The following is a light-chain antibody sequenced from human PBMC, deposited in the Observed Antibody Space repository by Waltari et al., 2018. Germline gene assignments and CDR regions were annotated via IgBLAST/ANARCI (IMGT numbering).Light chain of an antibody. J-gene: IGLJ2*01. V-gene: IGLV2-23*02. CDR3: SSYAGSSKGV. CDR2: AVS. Sequence: QSALTQPASVSGSPGQSITLPCTGTSSDVGTYTRVPRYQQHPGKAPKLMIYAVSKRPSGVSDRFSGSKSGDMASLTISGLQPEDEAEYFCSSYAGSSKGVFGGGTKVTVL. CDR1: SSDVGTYTR.